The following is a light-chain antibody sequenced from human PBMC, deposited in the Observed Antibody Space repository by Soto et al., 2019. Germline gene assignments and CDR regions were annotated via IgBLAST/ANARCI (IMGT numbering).Light chain of an antibody. V-gene: IGKV1-8*01. Sequence: SASTGDRVTITCRASQGISSYLAWYQQKPGKAPKLLIYAASTLQSGVPSRFSGSGSGTDFTLTISCLQSEDFATYYCQQYYSYPLLTFGGGTKVDIK. J-gene: IGKJ4*01. CDR1: QGISSY. CDR2: AAS. CDR3: QQYYSYPLLT.